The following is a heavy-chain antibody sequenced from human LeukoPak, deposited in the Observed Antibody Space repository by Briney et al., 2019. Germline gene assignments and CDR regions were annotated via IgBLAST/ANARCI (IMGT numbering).Heavy chain of an antibody. CDR1: GGSFSGYY. CDR3: ARLRPSRIVVVVAATRGAFDI. D-gene: IGHD2-15*01. CDR2: INHSGST. J-gene: IGHJ3*02. Sequence: SETLSLTCAVYGGSFSGYYWSWIRQPPGKGLEWMGEINHSGSTNYNPSLKSRVTISVDTSKNQFSLKLSSVTAADTAVYYCARLRPSRIVVVVAATRGAFDIWGQGTMVTVSS. V-gene: IGHV4-34*01.